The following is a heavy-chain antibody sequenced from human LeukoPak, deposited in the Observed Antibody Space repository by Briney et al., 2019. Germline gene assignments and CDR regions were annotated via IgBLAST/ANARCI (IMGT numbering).Heavy chain of an antibody. CDR2: IRYDGSNK. D-gene: IGHD6-13*01. CDR1: GFTFSSYG. V-gene: IGHV3-30*02. Sequence: PGGSLRLSCAASGFTFSSYGMHWVRQAPGKGLEWVAFIRYDGSNKYYADSVKGRFTISRDNSKNTLYLQMNSLRAEDTAVHYCAKGIGIAAAGTGDYWGQGTLVTVSS. J-gene: IGHJ4*02. CDR3: AKGIGIAAAGTGDY.